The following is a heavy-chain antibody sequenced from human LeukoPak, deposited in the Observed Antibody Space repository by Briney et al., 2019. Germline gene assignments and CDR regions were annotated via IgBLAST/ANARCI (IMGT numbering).Heavy chain of an antibody. Sequence: PGGSLRLSCAASGFTFSSYAMHWVRQAPGKGLEWVAVISYDGSNKYYADSVKGRFTISRDNSKNTLYLQMNSLRAEDTAVYYCARSQGGLVMIFDYWGQGTLVTVSS. CDR1: GFTFSSYA. CDR2: ISYDGSNK. CDR3: ARSQGGLVMIFDY. D-gene: IGHD3/OR15-3a*01. J-gene: IGHJ4*02. V-gene: IGHV3-30-3*02.